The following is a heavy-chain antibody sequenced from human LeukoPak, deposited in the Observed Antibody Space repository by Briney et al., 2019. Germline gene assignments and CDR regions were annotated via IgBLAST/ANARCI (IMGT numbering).Heavy chain of an antibody. CDR3: ARDAHGTAARSYFDY. CDR2: ISPSGGST. Sequence: ASVKVSCKASGYTFTGYYMHWVRQAPGQGLEWMGIISPSGGSTSYAQKFQGRVTMTRDMSTSTVYMELSSLRSEDTAVYYCARDAHGTAARSYFDYWGQGTLVTVSS. J-gene: IGHJ4*02. D-gene: IGHD6-6*01. V-gene: IGHV1-46*01. CDR1: GYTFTGYY.